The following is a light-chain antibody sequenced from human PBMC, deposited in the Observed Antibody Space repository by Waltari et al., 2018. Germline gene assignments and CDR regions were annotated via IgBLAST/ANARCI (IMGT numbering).Light chain of an antibody. V-gene: IGLV2-14*01. Sequence: QSALTQPASVSGSPGQSITIPCTGTSSDVGFYNYVSWYQQHPGKAHKLIIYDVSERPSGVSDRFSGSKSGNTASLTISGLQAEDEADYYCNSYAGSSSWVFGGGTKLTVL. CDR1: SSDVGFYNY. J-gene: IGLJ3*02. CDR2: DVS. CDR3: NSYAGSSSWV.